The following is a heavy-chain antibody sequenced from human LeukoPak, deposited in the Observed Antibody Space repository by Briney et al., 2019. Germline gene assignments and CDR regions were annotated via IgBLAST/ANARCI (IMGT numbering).Heavy chain of an antibody. J-gene: IGHJ5*02. V-gene: IGHV4-4*02. CDR3: ARGFWGSDIVVVPSLNWFDP. Sequence: SETLSLTCAVSGGSISSSNWWSWVRQPPGKGLEWIGEIYHSGSTNYNPSLKSRVTISVDTSKNQFSLKLSSVTAADTAVYYCARGFWGSDIVVVPSLNWFDPWGQGTLVTVSS. D-gene: IGHD2-2*01. CDR2: IYHSGST. CDR1: GGSISSSNW.